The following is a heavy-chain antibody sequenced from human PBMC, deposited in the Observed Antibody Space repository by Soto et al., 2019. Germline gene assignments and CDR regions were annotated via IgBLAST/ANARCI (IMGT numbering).Heavy chain of an antibody. D-gene: IGHD6-19*01. CDR2: ITSSYTT. Sequence: EVQLLESGGGLVQPGGSLRLSCAASGFTFSSYAMTWVRQAPGKGLEWVSSITSSYTTYYADSVKGRFTISRDNSKNTLYLQMNSLRAEDTAVYLGARGLAPLDYWGQGTLVTVSS. CDR1: GFTFSSYA. V-gene: IGHV3-23*01. J-gene: IGHJ4*02. CDR3: ARGLAPLDY.